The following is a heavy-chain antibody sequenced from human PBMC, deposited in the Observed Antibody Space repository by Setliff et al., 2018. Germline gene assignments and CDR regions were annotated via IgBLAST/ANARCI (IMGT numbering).Heavy chain of an antibody. J-gene: IGHJ3*02. V-gene: IGHV4-39*01. CDR1: GGSISSSSYY. CDR2: IHYNGNL. Sequence: SETLSLTCAVSGGSISSSSYYWGWIRQSPGEGLEWIANIHYNGNLYYNPSLKNRATISMDTSKIQFSLKLISVTAADTALYFCARGKIRITMIVVPTGGAFDIWGQGTMVTVSS. D-gene: IGHD3-22*01. CDR3: ARGKIRITMIVVPTGGAFDI.